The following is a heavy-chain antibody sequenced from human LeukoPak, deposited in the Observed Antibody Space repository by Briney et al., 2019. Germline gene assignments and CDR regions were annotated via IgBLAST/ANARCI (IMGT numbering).Heavy chain of an antibody. CDR2: SYSGGSS. CDR1: GFTFSSNY. V-gene: IGHV3-53*01. D-gene: IGHD3-16*02. J-gene: IGHJ2*01. Sequence: GGSLRLSCAASGFTFSSNYMSWVRQAPGKGLEWVSVSYSGGSSYYADSVKGRFTISRDNSKNTLYLQMNTLRAEDTAVYFCAREEHYRRYFALWGRGTLVTVSS. CDR3: AREEHYRRYFAL.